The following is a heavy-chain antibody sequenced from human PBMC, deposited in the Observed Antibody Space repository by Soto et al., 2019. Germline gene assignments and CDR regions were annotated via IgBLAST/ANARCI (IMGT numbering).Heavy chain of an antibody. J-gene: IGHJ6*02. Sequence: GGSLRLSCAASGFTFSSYSMNWVRQAPGKGLEWVSSISSSSSYIYYADSVKGRFTISRDNAKNSLYLQMNSLRAEDTAVYYCARNHDFWSGYYGMDVWGQGTTVTVSS. CDR3: ARNHDFWSGYYGMDV. D-gene: IGHD3-3*01. V-gene: IGHV3-21*01. CDR1: GFTFSSYS. CDR2: ISSSSSYI.